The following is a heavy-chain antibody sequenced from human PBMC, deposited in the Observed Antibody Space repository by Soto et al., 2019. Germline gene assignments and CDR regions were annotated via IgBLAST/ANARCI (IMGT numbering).Heavy chain of an antibody. Sequence: QVQLVQSGAEVKKPGASVKVSCKASGYTFTNYAMHWVRQAPGQRLEWMGWINAAIRNTKYSQKFQGSVTITRDTSANTAYMELSSLRSEDTAVYYCARRNVYGSGSYSFDYWGQGTLVTVSS. CDR3: ARRNVYGSGSYSFDY. V-gene: IGHV1-3*01. J-gene: IGHJ4*02. CDR2: INAAIRNT. D-gene: IGHD3-10*01. CDR1: GYTFTNYA.